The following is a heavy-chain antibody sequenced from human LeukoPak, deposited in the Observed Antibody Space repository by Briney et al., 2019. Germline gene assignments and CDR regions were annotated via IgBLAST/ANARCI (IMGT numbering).Heavy chain of an antibody. CDR2: INHSGST. CDR1: GGSFSGYY. Sequence: PSETLSLTCAVYGGSFSGYYWSWIRQPPGKGLEWIGEINHSGSTNYNPSLKSRVTISVDTSKNQFSLKLSSVTAADTAVYYCARASPIVVVPAAITWFDPWGQGTLVTVSS. CDR3: ARASPIVVVPAAITWFDP. V-gene: IGHV4-34*01. D-gene: IGHD2-2*01. J-gene: IGHJ5*02.